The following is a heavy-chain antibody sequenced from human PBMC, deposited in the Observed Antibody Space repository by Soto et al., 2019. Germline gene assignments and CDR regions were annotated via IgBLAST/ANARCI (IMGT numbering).Heavy chain of an antibody. D-gene: IGHD3-3*01. V-gene: IGHV1-2*04. J-gene: IGHJ6*02. CDR2: INPNSGGT. CDR1: GYTFTGYY. CDR3: ARGYYDFWSGYSRSHYGMDV. Sequence: GASVKVSCKVSGYTFTGYYMHWVRQAPGQGLEWMGWINPNSGGTNYAQKFQGWVTMTRDTSISTAYMELSRLRSDDTAVYYCARGYYDFWSGYSRSHYGMDVWGQGTTVTISS.